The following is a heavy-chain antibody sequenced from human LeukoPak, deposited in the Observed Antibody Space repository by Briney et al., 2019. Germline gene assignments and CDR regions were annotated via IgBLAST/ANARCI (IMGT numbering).Heavy chain of an antibody. V-gene: IGHV1-3*01. CDR2: INAGNGNT. Sequence: ASVKVSCKASGYTFTGYYMHWVRQAPGQRLEWMGWINAGNGNTKYSQKFQGRVTISRDASASTVYMELSSLQSEDTAVYYCARVGSSGWHFDYWGQGTLVTVSS. J-gene: IGHJ4*02. D-gene: IGHD6-19*01. CDR1: GYTFTGYY. CDR3: ARVGSSGWHFDY.